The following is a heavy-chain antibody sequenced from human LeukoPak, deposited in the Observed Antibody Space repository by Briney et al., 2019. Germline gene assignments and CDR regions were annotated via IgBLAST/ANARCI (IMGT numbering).Heavy chain of an antibody. CDR3: ARGGAGAYFDFWSGSEGFDI. CDR2: INANSGGT. Sequence: ASVKVSCKASGNSFTGYYMQWVRQAPGQGLEWMGWINANSGGTNYAQKFQGRVTMTRDTSISTAYMELSRLRSDDTAVYYCARGGAGAYFDFWSGSEGFDIWGQGTMATVSS. CDR1: GNSFTGYY. D-gene: IGHD3-3*01. V-gene: IGHV1-2*02. J-gene: IGHJ3*02.